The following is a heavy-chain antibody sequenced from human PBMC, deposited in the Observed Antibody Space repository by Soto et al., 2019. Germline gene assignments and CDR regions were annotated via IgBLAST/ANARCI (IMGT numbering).Heavy chain of an antibody. CDR3: ALCYYESSGYSTFFDY. J-gene: IGHJ4*02. Sequence: LRLSCAASGFTFSSYAMHRVRRAPGKGLEWVAVISYDGSNKYYADSVKGRFTISRDNSKNTLYLQMNSLRAEDTAVYYCALCYYESSGYSTFFDYWGQGTLVTVSS. CDR1: GFTFSSYA. D-gene: IGHD3-22*01. V-gene: IGHV3-30-3*01. CDR2: ISYDGSNK.